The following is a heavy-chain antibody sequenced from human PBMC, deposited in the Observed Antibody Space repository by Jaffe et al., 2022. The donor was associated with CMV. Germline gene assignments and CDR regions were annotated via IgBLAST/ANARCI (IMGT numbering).Heavy chain of an antibody. CDR2: ISADNGNT. J-gene: IGHJ4*02. Sequence: QVQLVQSGAEVKKPGASVKVSCKASGYTFTTHAIHWVRQAPGQRLEWMGWISADNGNTKYSQNFQGRVTITRDTSASTAYMELSSLRSEDTAVYYCARRPFGSSWCDFWGQGTLVTVSS. CDR1: GYTFTTHA. V-gene: IGHV1-3*01. D-gene: IGHD6-13*01. CDR3: ARRPFGSSWCDF.